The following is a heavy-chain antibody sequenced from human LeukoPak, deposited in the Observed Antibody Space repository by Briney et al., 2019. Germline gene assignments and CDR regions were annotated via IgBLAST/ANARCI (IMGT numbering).Heavy chain of an antibody. CDR3: AHRPYDSSDFDY. V-gene: IGHV2-5*01. D-gene: IGHD3-22*01. CDR2: IYWNDDK. J-gene: IGHJ4*02. Sequence: SGPTLVNPTQTLTLTCTFSGFSLSTSGVGVGWIRQPPGKALEWLALIYWNDDKRYSPSMKSRLTITKDTSKNQVALTMTNMDPVDTATYYCAHRPYDSSDFDYWGQGTLVTVSS. CDR1: GFSLSTSGVG.